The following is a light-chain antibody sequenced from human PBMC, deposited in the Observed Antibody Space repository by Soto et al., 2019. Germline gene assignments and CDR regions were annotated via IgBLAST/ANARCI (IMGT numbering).Light chain of an antibody. CDR1: HSNNKNY. J-gene: IGKJ1*01. CDR3: QQYYSIPWT. Sequence: DIVMTQSPDSLAVSLGERATINCKSSHSNNKNYLAWYQQKPGQPPKLLIYWASTRESGVPDRFSGSGSGTDFTLTISSLQAEDVAVYYCQQYYSIPWTFGQGTKVEIK. V-gene: IGKV4-1*01. CDR2: WAS.